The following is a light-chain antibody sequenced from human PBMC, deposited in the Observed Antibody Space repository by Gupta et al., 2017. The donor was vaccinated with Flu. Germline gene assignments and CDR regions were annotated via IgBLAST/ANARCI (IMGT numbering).Light chain of an antibody. Sequence: SVVMSCSGTSSDGNGYACVSWYKPHQGKAPILSMYEVLKRRTGGPDRVSGSKSGNTVTLTIAALEAEDEYYYYCSSCAGIYTGVFGGGTKLTVL. V-gene: IGLV2-11*01. CDR3: SSCAGIYTGV. J-gene: IGLJ3*02. CDR2: EVL. CDR1: SSDGNGYAC.